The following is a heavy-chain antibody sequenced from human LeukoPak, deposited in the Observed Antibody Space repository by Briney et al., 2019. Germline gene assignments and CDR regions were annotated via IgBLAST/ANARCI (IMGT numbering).Heavy chain of an antibody. CDR2: IDTYSGKT. J-gene: IGHJ5*02. CDR3: ARDRGIAEADSFDP. Sequence: ALVKVSCEASGYTYTTDGISWVRPAPGQGLEWMGWIDTYSGKTNYAQKFQGRVTMTSDTSTSTAYMELRSLRSDDTAVYYCARDRGIAEADSFDPWGQGTLVTVSS. CDR1: GYTYTTDG. D-gene: IGHD6-13*01. V-gene: IGHV1-18*01.